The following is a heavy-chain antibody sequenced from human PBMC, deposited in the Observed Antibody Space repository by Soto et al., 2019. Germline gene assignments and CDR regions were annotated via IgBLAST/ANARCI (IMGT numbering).Heavy chain of an antibody. CDR1: GCTCGGSG. CDR2: IRSKGDNYAT. CDR3: TERGKYDNRVFDY. D-gene: IGHD3-22*01. J-gene: IGHJ4*02. Sequence: GGSLRVSEGVSGCTCGGSGRHWVRQASRKGLEWVGRIRSKGDNYATSYAASVKGRFTISRDDSKNTAYLQMDSLKTEDTAVYYCTERGKYDNRVFDYSSQGTLVTVSS. V-gene: IGHV3-73*01.